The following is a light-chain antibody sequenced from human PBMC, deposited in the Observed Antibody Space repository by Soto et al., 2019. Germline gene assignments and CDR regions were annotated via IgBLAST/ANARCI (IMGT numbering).Light chain of an antibody. CDR2: AAS. CDR3: QQSYSILRT. Sequence: DIQITQSPSSLSASVGDRVTITCRASQSISSYLNWYQQKPGKAPKLLIYAASSLQSGVPSRFSGSGSGTDFTLTISSLQPEDFATYYCQQSYSILRTFGQGTKVDIK. CDR1: QSISSY. V-gene: IGKV1-39*01. J-gene: IGKJ1*01.